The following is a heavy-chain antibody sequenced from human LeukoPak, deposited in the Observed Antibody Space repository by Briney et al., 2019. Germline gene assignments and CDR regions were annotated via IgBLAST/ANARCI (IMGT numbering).Heavy chain of an antibody. V-gene: IGHV3-21*01. CDR1: GFTFSSYS. Sequence: GGSLRLSCAASGFTFSSYSMNWVRQAPGKGLEWVSSISSSSSYIYYADSVKGRFTISRDNAKNSLYLQMNSLRAEDTAVYYCARYGEYYYYYYMDVWGKGTTVTVSS. CDR2: ISSSSSYI. D-gene: IGHD3-10*01. J-gene: IGHJ6*03. CDR3: ARYGEYYYYYYMDV.